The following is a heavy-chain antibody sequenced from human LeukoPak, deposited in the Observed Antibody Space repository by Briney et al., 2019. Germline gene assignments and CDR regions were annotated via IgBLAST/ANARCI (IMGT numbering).Heavy chain of an antibody. D-gene: IGHD3-3*01. CDR2: INHSGST. V-gene: IGHV4-34*01. CDR1: GGPFSGYY. Sequence: SETLSLTCAVYGGPFSGYYWSWIRQPPGKGLEWIGEINHSGSTNYNPSLKSRVTISVDTSKNQFSLKLSSVTAADTAVYYCARGVGGTAYYDFWSGRYHYYYYMDVWGKGTTVTVSS. J-gene: IGHJ6*03. CDR3: ARGVGGTAYYDFWSGRYHYYYYMDV.